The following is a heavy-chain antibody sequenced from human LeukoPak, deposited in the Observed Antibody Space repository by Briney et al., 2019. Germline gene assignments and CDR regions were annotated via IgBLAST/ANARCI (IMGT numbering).Heavy chain of an antibody. CDR3: ARGGSWLWDN. V-gene: IGHV3-7*01. Sequence: PGGPLRLSCVPSGLTFSSYWMNWVRQAPGKGLEWVAIIKPDGSEKFYADSVRGRFTISRENANNSVYLQMNSLRADDTSVYYFARGGSWLWDNWGQGTVVIVS. CDR1: GLTFSSYW. D-gene: IGHD5-18*01. CDR2: IKPDGSEK. J-gene: IGHJ4*02.